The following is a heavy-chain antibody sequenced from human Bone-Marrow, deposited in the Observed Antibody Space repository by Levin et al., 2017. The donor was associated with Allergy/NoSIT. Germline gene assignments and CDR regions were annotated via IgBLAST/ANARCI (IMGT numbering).Heavy chain of an antibody. CDR3: AKEALRTAAGTFDY. V-gene: IGHV3-23*01. CDR2: ISGSGISP. J-gene: IGHJ4*02. CDR1: GFIFSNFA. D-gene: IGHD6-13*01. Sequence: PGGSLRLSCTGSGFIFSNFAMNWVRQAPGKGLEWVSFISGSGISPYYAESVQGRFTISRDNSKNTLYLEMSSLTVDDTGVYYCAKEALRTAAGTFDYWGQGILVTVSS.